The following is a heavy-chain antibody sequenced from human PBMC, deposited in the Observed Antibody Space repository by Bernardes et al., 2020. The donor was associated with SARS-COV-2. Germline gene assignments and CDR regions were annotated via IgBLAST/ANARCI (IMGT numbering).Heavy chain of an antibody. CDR3: TRGGNIVAPSIDVLRFYC. CDR1: GYTLSDYY. D-gene: IGHD2-21*01. CDR2: IHPKSGDT. Sequence: ASVKVSCQASGYTLSDYYMHWVRQAPGKGLEWMGYIHPKSGDTPSAPQFLGRVTMTRDTSIKTAYLELSGLRSDDTAVYYCTRGGNIVAPSIDVLRFYCWGQGTLVSVSS. J-gene: IGHJ4*02. V-gene: IGHV1-2*02.